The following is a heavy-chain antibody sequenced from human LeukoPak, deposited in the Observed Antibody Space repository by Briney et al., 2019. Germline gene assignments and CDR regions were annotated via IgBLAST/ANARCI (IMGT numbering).Heavy chain of an antibody. CDR2: IYYSGST. CDR3: ARTTGGTRSTYGGNLFDY. D-gene: IGHD4-23*01. J-gene: IGHJ4*02. CDR1: GGSISSYY. Sequence: PSETLSLTCTVSGGSISSYYWSWIRQPPGKGLEWIGYIYYSGSTNYNPSLKSRVTISVDTSKNQFSLKLSSVTAADTAVYYCARTTGGTRSTYGGNLFDYWGQGTLVTVSS. V-gene: IGHV4-59*01.